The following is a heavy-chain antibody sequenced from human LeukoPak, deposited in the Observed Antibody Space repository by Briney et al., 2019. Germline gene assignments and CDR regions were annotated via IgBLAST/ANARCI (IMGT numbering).Heavy chain of an antibody. J-gene: IGHJ4*02. Sequence: GESLKVSCKASGYTFTGYYMHWVRQAPGQGLEWMGWSNPNSGGTNYAQKFQGRVTMTRDTSISTAYMELSRLRSDDTAVYYCARVSGRDTMIVGDFDYWGQGTLVTVSS. V-gene: IGHV1-2*02. CDR1: GYTFTGYY. CDR2: SNPNSGGT. CDR3: ARVSGRDTMIVGDFDY. D-gene: IGHD3-22*01.